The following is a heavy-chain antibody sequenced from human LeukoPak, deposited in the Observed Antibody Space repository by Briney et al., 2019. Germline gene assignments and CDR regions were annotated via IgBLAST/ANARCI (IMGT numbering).Heavy chain of an antibody. J-gene: IGHJ4*02. Sequence: GASVKVSCKASGGTFSSYAISWVRQAPGQGLEWMGRIIPIFGTANYVQKFQGRVTITTDESTSTAYMELSSLRSEDTAVYYCARDQEWLRFDYWGQGTLVTVSS. V-gene: IGHV1-69*05. D-gene: IGHD5-12*01. CDR1: GGTFSSYA. CDR3: ARDQEWLRFDY. CDR2: IIPIFGTA.